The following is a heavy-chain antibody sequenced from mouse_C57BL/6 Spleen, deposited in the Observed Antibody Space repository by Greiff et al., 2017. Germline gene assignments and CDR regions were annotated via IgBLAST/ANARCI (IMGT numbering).Heavy chain of an antibody. D-gene: IGHD2-4*01. Sequence: VQLKESGPELVKPGASVKISCKASGYSFTDYNMNWVKQSNGTSLEWIGVINPNYGTTSYNQKFKGKATLTVDQSSSTAYMQLNRLTSEDSAVYYSAREGYYDYDGYARDYWGQGTSVTVSS. CDR2: INPNYGTT. V-gene: IGHV1-39*01. J-gene: IGHJ4*01. CDR1: GYSFTDYN. CDR3: AREGYYDYDGYARDY.